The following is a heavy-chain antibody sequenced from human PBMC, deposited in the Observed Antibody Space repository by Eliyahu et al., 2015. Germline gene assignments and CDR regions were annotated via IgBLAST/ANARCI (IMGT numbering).Heavy chain of an antibody. CDR1: GGSXXGYY. CDR3: ATLKDYYGSGSYPYYYYGMDV. J-gene: IGHJ6*02. D-gene: IGHD3-10*01. V-gene: IGHV4-34*01. CDR2: INHSGST. Sequence: QVQLQQWGAGLLKPSETLSLTCAVYGGSXXGYYWXWIXXXPGKGLEWVGEINHSGSTNYNPXLKSRVTISVDTSKNQFSLKLSSVTAADTAVYYCATLKDYYGSGSYPYYYYGMDVWGQGTTVTVSS.